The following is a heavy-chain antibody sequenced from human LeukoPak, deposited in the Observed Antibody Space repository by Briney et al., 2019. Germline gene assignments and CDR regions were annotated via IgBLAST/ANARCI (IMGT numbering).Heavy chain of an antibody. J-gene: IGHJ5*02. CDR1: GYSISSGYY. D-gene: IGHD1-1*01. CDR3: ASTFAVRGWFDP. CDR2: IYHSGST. Sequence: SETLSLTCTVSGYSISSGYYWGWIRQPPGKGLEWIGSIYHSGSTYYNPSLKSRVTISVDTSKNQFSLKLSSVTAADTAVYYCASTFAVRGWFDPWGQGTLVTVSS. V-gene: IGHV4-38-2*02.